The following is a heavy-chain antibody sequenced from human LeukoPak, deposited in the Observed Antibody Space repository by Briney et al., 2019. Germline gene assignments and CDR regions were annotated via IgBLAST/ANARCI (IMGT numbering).Heavy chain of an antibody. CDR1: GGSISSGGYY. CDR3: ARDTSSWYRD. D-gene: IGHD6-13*01. J-gene: IGHJ4*02. V-gene: IGHV4-31*03. Sequence: PSETLSLTCTVSGGSISSGGYYWSWIRQHPGKGLEWIGYIYYSGSTYYNPSLKSRVTISVDTSKNQLSLKLSSVTAADTAVYYCARDTSSWYRDWGQGTLVTVSS. CDR2: IYYSGST.